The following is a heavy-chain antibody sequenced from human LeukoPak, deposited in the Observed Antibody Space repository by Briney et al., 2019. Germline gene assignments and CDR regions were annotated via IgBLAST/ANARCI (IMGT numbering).Heavy chain of an antibody. CDR3: ASTDSSGWFDY. Sequence: SETLSLTCTVSGGSISSSGYYWGWIRQPPGKGLEWIGSIYYSGSTYYNPSLKSRVTISVDTSKNQFSLKLSSVTAADTAVYYCASTDSSGWFDYWGQGTLVTVSS. J-gene: IGHJ4*02. CDR2: IYYSGST. V-gene: IGHV4-39*07. D-gene: IGHD3-22*01. CDR1: GGSISSSGYY.